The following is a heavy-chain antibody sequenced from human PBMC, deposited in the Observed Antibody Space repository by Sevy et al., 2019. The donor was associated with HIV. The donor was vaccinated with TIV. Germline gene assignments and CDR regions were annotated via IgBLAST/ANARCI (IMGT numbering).Heavy chain of an antibody. V-gene: IGHV3-48*02. CDR1: GFTFSSYS. CDR3: ARLLWFGGGAFDI. Sequence: GGSLRLSCAASGFTFSSYSMNWVRQAPGKGLEWVSYISSSSSTLYYADSVKGRFTISRDNAKNSLYLQMNSLRDEDTAVYYCARLLWFGGGAFDIWGQGTMVTVSS. J-gene: IGHJ3*02. D-gene: IGHD3-10*01. CDR2: ISSSSSTL.